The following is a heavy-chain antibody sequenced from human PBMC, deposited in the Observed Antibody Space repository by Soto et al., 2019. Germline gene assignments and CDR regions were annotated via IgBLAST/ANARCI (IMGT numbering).Heavy chain of an antibody. D-gene: IGHD2-21*01. CDR2: ISSSGSTM. CDR1: GFTFSSYT. CDR3: ASAIRVHYYYYYSMDV. J-gene: IGHJ6*02. Sequence: EVQLVESGGGLVQPGGSLRLSCAASGFTFSSYTMNWVRQAPGKGLEWVSYISSSGSTMYYADSVKGRFTNSRDNAENSLYLQMSGLSDEGTAGYYSASAIRVHYYYYYSMDVWGQGTTVTVSS. V-gene: IGHV3-48*02.